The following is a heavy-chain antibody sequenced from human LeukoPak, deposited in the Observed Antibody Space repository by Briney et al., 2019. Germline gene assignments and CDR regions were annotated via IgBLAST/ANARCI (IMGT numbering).Heavy chain of an antibody. Sequence: GGSLRLSCAASGFTLSSYAMSWVRQAPGKGLEWVSAISGSGGTTYYADSVKGRFAISRDNSKNTLYLQMNSLRAEDTAVYYCAKESSWGTVVTPGGPSAWGQGTLVTVSS. D-gene: IGHD4-23*01. CDR2: ISGSGGTT. V-gene: IGHV3-23*01. CDR1: GFTLSSYA. CDR3: AKESSWGTVVTPGGPSA. J-gene: IGHJ5*02.